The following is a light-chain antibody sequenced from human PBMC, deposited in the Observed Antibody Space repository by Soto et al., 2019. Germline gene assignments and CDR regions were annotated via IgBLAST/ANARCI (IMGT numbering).Light chain of an antibody. CDR1: QSVRTK. J-gene: IGKJ1*01. CDR3: QQYNSYS. Sequence: EIVMTQSPATLSVSPGEGATLSCRASQSVRTKLAWYQQKAGQAPRLLIYGASTRASGVSDRFSGSGSGTEYTLTISRLQSEDFAVYYCQQYNSYSFGQGTKVDIK. CDR2: GAS. V-gene: IGKV3-15*01.